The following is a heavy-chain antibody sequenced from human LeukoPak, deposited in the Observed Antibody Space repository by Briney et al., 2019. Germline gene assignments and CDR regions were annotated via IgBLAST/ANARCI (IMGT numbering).Heavy chain of an antibody. CDR1: GYTFTSYY. CDR3: AKGGYSYGLTTRNLNFDY. V-gene: IGHV1-46*01. D-gene: IGHD5-18*01. J-gene: IGHJ4*02. CDR2: INPSGGST. Sequence: ASVKVSCKASGYTFTSYYMHWVRQAPGQGLEWMGIINPSGGSTSYAQKFQGRVTMTRDTSTSTVYMELSSLRSEDTAVYYCAKGGYSYGLTTRNLNFDYWGKGTLVTVSS.